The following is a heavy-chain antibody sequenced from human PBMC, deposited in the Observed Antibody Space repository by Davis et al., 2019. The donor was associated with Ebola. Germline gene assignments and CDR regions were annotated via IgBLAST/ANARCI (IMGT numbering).Heavy chain of an antibody. V-gene: IGHV3-21*01. Sequence: PGGSLRLSCAASGFTFSSYTMNWVRQAPGKGLEWVSSIGSDGVHMFYAYSLTGRFTISRDNARDSLYLQINSLRDDDTAVYYCARDIPFSSYDYWGQGTLVTVSS. D-gene: IGHD5-12*01. CDR3: ARDIPFSSYDY. CDR2: IGSDGVHM. CDR1: GFTFSSYT. J-gene: IGHJ4*02.